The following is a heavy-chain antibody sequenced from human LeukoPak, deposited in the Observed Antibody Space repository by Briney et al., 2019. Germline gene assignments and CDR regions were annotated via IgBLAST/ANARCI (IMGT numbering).Heavy chain of an antibody. V-gene: IGHV3-21*01. Sequence: GGSLRLSCAASGFTFNTYAMSWVRQAPGKGLEWVSFIFSSSTYIYYTDSVKGRFTISRDNAKNSLYLQMNNLRAEDTAMFYCATSMAQDVDAFHIWGQGTMVTVSS. CDR3: ATSMAQDVDAFHI. D-gene: IGHD2-8*01. CDR2: IFSSSTYI. J-gene: IGHJ3*02. CDR1: GFTFNTYA.